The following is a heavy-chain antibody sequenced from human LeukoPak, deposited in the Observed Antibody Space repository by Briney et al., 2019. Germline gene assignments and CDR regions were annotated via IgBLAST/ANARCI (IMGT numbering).Heavy chain of an antibody. CDR1: GFTFSSYA. V-gene: IGHV3-23*01. CDR2: ISGSGGST. D-gene: IGHD3-10*01. Sequence: PGGSLRLSCAASGFTFSSYAMSWVRQAPGKGLEWVSAISGSGGSTYYADSVKGRITISRENNKKTLYLQMKSLRAEDTAVYYCAKAVSPWFGELSGWFDPWGQGTLVTVSS. CDR3: AKAVSPWFGELSGWFDP. J-gene: IGHJ5*02.